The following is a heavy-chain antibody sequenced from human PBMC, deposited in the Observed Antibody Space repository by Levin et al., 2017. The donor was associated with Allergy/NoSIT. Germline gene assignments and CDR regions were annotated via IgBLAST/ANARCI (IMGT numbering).Heavy chain of an antibody. V-gene: IGHV3-74*01. J-gene: IGHJ4*02. CDR3: ARGYSYCGGDCYYY. Sequence: GASVKVSCAASGFTFSSYLMHWVRQAPGKGLVWVSRINSDGSSTSYADSVKGRFTISRDNAKNTLYLQMNSLTADDTAVYYCARGYSYCGGDCYYYWGQGTLVTVSS. CDR2: INSDGSST. D-gene: IGHD2-21*02. CDR1: GFTFSSYL.